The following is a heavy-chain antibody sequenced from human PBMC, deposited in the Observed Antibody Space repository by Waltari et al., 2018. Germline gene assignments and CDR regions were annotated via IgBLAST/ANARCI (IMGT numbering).Heavy chain of an antibody. Sequence: QVQLVESGGGVVQPGRSLRVSCVGSGFTFGAYGMHWVRQAPGKGLEWVAGIWYDGSNKYYVDSVKGRFTIFRDNSKNTVYLQMNSLRAEDTALYYCARDAQGGDIGEDYWGQGTMVTVTS. CDR3: ARDAQGGDIGEDY. CDR2: IWYDGSNK. D-gene: IGHD3-10*01. CDR1: GFTFGAYG. J-gene: IGHJ4*02. V-gene: IGHV3-33*01.